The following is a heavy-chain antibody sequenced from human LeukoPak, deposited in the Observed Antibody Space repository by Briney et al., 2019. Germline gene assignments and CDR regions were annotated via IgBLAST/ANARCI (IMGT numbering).Heavy chain of an antibody. CDR2: ISGNGGST. Sequence: GGSLRLSCAASGFTFSNYAMSWVRQAPGKGLVWVSTISGNGGSTYYADSVKGRFTTSRDNSKNTVYLQMNSLRAEDTAVYYCAKRIAATSFDYWGQGTLVTVSS. CDR3: AKRIAATSFDY. D-gene: IGHD6-13*01. V-gene: IGHV3-23*01. CDR1: GFTFSNYA. J-gene: IGHJ4*02.